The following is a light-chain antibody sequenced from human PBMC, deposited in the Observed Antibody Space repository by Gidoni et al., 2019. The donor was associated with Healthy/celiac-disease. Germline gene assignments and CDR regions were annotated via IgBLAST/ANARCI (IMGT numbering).Light chain of an antibody. J-gene: IGKJ2*04. CDR3: QQYYSTSMCR. Sequence: DIVMTQSPDSLAVSLGERATINCKSSQSVLYSSNNKNYLAWYQQKPGQPPKLLIYWASTRESGVPDRFSGSGSGTDFTLTISSLQAEDVAVYYCQQYYSTSMCRLGQGTKLEIK. CDR2: WAS. CDR1: QSVLYSSNNKNY. V-gene: IGKV4-1*01.